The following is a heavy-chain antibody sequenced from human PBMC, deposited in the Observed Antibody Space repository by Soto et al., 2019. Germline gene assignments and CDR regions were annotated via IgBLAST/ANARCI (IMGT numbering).Heavy chain of an antibody. V-gene: IGHV3-23*01. Sequence: GSLRLSCAASGFTFSSYAMSWVRQAPGKGLEWVSAISGSGGSTYYADSVKGRFTISRDNSKNTLYLQMNSLRAEDTAVYYCAKDSGVVTTAEYFQHWGQGTLVTVSS. J-gene: IGHJ1*01. CDR3: AKDSGVVTTAEYFQH. D-gene: IGHD2-21*02. CDR2: ISGSGGST. CDR1: GFTFSSYA.